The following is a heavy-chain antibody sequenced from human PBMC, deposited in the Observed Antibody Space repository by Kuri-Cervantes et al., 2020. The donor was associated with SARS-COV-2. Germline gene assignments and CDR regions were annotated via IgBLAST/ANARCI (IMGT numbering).Heavy chain of an antibody. CDR2: INSDGSST. Sequence: GESLKISCAASGFTFSSYWMHWVRQAPGKGLVWVSRINSDGSSTSYADSVKGRFTISRDNAKNTLYLQMNSLRAEDTAVYYCARSGGWYDYWGQGTLVTVSS. CDR1: GFTFSSYW. J-gene: IGHJ4*02. D-gene: IGHD6-19*01. CDR3: ARSGGWYDY. V-gene: IGHV3-74*01.